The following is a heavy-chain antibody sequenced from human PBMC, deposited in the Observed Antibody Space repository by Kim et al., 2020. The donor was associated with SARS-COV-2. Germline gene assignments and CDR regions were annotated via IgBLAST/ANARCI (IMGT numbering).Heavy chain of an antibody. CDR3: AREDYSEDSSFDY. D-gene: IGHD6-13*01. CDR2: ITTSGSSK. CDR1: GFTFSNYA. J-gene: IGHJ4*02. V-gene: IGHV3-21*01. Sequence: GGSLRLSCAASGFTFSNYAMNWVRQAPGKGLEWVSSITTSGSSKYYAGSVKGRFTISRDNAENSLYLQMTSLRVEDTAVYYCAREDYSEDSSFDYWGQGILFTVSS.